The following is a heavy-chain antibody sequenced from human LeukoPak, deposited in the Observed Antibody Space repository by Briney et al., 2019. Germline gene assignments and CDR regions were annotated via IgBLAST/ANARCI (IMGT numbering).Heavy chain of an antibody. CDR3: ARVSGLNWFDP. D-gene: IGHD3-10*01. Sequence: SETLSLTCTVSGGSISSYYWSWIRQPPGKGLEWIAYIYYTGSTNYNPSLKSRVTISVNTSKNQFSLKLSSVTAADTAVYYCARVSGLNWFDPWGQGILVTVSS. V-gene: IGHV4-59*01. CDR2: IYYTGST. CDR1: GGSISSYY. J-gene: IGHJ5*02.